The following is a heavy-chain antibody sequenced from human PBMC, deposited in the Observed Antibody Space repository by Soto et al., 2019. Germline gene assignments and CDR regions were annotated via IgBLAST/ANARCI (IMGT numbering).Heavy chain of an antibody. CDR2: ISGSGGST. J-gene: IGHJ4*02. D-gene: IGHD4-17*01. CDR1: GFTFSSYA. V-gene: IGHV3-23*01. Sequence: PVGSLRLSCAASGFTFSSYAMSWVRQAPGKGLEWVSAISGSGGSTYYADSVKGRFTISRDNSKNTLYLQMNSLRAEDTAVYYCAKVPEYGDYFDYWGQGTLVTVSS. CDR3: AKVPEYGDYFDY.